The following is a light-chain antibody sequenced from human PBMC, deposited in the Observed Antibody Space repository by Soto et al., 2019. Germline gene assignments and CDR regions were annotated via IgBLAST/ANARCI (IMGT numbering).Light chain of an antibody. CDR3: SSYTRSSTLVYV. CDR1: SSDVGGYNY. V-gene: IGLV2-14*01. Sequence: QSALTQPASVSGSPGQSITISCTGTSSDVGGYNYVSWYQQHPGKAPKLMIYDVSNRPSGVSNRFSGSKSGNTASLTISGLQAEDEADYYCSSYTRSSTLVYVFGTGTKV. CDR2: DVS. J-gene: IGLJ1*01.